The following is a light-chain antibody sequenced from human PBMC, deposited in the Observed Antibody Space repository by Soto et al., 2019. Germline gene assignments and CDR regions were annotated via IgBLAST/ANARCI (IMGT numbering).Light chain of an antibody. Sequence: VVTQSPPTLSLSPGERATLSCRTSLSVSSYLAWYQQKPGQAPRLLIYDASNRATGITARFTGSGSGTDFNLTISTLEPEDFAVYYCQQRQYWPPITFGQGTRLEIK. CDR1: LSVSSY. CDR2: DAS. J-gene: IGKJ5*01. V-gene: IGKV3-11*01. CDR3: QQRQYWPPIT.